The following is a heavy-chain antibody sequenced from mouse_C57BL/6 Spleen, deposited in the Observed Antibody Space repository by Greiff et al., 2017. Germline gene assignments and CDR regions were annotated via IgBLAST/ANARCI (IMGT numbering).Heavy chain of an antibody. CDR2: IRSKSNNYAT. J-gene: IGHJ3*01. V-gene: IGHV10-1*01. CDR3: VRDGSSYPFAY. CDR1: GFSFNTYA. D-gene: IGHD1-1*01. Sequence: EVKLQESGGGLVQPKGSLKPSCAAPGFSFNTYAMNWVRQAPGKGLEWVARIRSKSNNYATYFADSVKDRFTIPRDDSESMLYLQMNNLKTGDTAMYYCVRDGSSYPFAYWGQGTLVTVSA.